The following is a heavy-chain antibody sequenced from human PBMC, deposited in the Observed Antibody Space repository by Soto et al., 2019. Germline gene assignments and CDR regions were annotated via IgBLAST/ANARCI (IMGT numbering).Heavy chain of an antibody. CDR2: IYYSGST. V-gene: IGHV4-31*03. D-gene: IGHD3-3*01. J-gene: IGHJ3*02. Sequence: SEMLSLTCTVSGGSISSGGYYWSWIRQHPGKGLEWIGYIYYSGSTYYNPSLKSRVTISVDTSKNQFSLKLSSVTAADTAVYYCAATKRFLEWLSTLAAFDIWGQGTMVTVSS. CDR3: AATKRFLEWLSTLAAFDI. CDR1: GGSISSGGYY.